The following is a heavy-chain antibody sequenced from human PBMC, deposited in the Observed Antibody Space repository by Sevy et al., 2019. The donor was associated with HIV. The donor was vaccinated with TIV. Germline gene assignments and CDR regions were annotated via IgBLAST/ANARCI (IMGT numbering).Heavy chain of an antibody. V-gene: IGHV3-9*03. D-gene: IGHD3-22*01. CDR3: AKARVPYYYDSSGYDTFDI. Sequence: GGSLRLSCAASGFTFVDYAMHWVRQAPGKGLEWVSGISWNSGSIGYADSVKGRFTISRDNAKNSLYLQMNSLRAEDMALYYCAKARVPYYYDSSGYDTFDIWGQGTMVTVSS. CDR1: GFTFVDYA. J-gene: IGHJ3*02. CDR2: ISWNSGSI.